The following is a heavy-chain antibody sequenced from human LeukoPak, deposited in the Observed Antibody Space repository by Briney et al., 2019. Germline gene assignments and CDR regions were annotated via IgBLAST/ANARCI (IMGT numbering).Heavy chain of an antibody. CDR3: ARGYCSGGSCYGDN. J-gene: IGHJ4*02. D-gene: IGHD2-15*01. CDR2: ISSSSSNI. Sequence: AGGSLRLSCAASGFTFSSYSMNWVRQAPGKGLEWVSYISSSSSNIYYADSVKGRFTVYRDNAKNSLYLQMNSLKDEDTAVYYCARGYCSGGSCYGDNWGQGTLVTVSS. CDR1: GFTFSSYS. V-gene: IGHV3-48*02.